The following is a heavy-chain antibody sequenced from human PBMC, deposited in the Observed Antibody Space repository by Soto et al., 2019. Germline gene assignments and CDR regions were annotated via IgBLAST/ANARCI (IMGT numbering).Heavy chain of an antibody. Sequence: SETLSLTCAVYGRSFSGYYWSWIRQPPGKGLEWIREINHSGSTNYNPSLKSRVTISVDTSKNQFSLKLSSVTAADTAVYYCARGRGTIWGRSSYGMDVWGQGTTVTVSS. V-gene: IGHV4-34*01. CDR1: GRSFSGYY. D-gene: IGHD3-3*01. J-gene: IGHJ6*02. CDR3: ARGRGTIWGRSSYGMDV. CDR2: INHSGST.